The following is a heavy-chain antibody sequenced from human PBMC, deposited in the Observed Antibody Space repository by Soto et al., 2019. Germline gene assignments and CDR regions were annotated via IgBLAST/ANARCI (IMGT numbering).Heavy chain of an antibody. J-gene: IGHJ4*02. V-gene: IGHV1-2*02. CDR1: GYTFTGYY. D-gene: IGHD3-22*01. CDR2: INPNSGGT. Sequence: ASVKVSCKASGYTFTGYYMDWVRQAPGQGLEWMGWINPNSGGTNYAQKFQGRVTMTRDTSISTAYMELSRLRSDDTAVYYCARGTPSYYYDSSGPFDYWGQGTLVTVSS. CDR3: ARGTPSYYYDSSGPFDY.